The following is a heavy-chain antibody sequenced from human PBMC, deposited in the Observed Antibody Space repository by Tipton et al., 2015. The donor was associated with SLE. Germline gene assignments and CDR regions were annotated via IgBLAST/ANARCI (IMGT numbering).Heavy chain of an antibody. Sequence: QLVQSGVEVKKPGASVRVSCKASGYTFTTYGISWVRQAPGQGLEWMGWISTYNGNTNYAQKLQGRVTMTTDTSTNTAYMELRSLTPDDTAVYYCARERAICTRTTCYGDSWFDPWRQGPLVSVSS. D-gene: IGHD2-2*01. CDR3: ARERAICTRTTCYGDSWFDP. J-gene: IGHJ5*02. CDR1: GYTFTTYG. CDR2: ISTYNGNT. V-gene: IGHV1-18*01.